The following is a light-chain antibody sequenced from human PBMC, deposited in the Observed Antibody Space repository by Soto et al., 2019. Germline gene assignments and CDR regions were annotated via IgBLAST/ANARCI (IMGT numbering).Light chain of an antibody. J-gene: IGKJ5*01. CDR1: EPIKTFY. V-gene: IGKV3D-20*02. CDR3: QQRSSWPPIT. Sequence: IVLTQSPATLSLSPGETATLSCKASEPIKTFYFCWYQHKPGQSPRLLINGVYTRATGIPDRFSGSGSGTDFTLTINSLEPEDFAVYYCQQRSSWPPITFGQGTRLEIK. CDR2: GVY.